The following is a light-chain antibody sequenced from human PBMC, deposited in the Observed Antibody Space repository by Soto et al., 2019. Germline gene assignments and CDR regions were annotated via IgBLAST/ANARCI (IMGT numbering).Light chain of an antibody. J-gene: IGLJ2*01. Sequence: QSVLTQPASVSGSPGQSITISCTGTSSDVGAYNYVSWYQQHPGKAPKLMIFDVSNRPSGVSNRFSGSKSGNTASLTISGLQAEDEAEYYCSAYTSSSNVVFGGGTKLTVL. CDR1: SSDVGAYNY. V-gene: IGLV2-14*03. CDR2: DVS. CDR3: SAYTSSSNVV.